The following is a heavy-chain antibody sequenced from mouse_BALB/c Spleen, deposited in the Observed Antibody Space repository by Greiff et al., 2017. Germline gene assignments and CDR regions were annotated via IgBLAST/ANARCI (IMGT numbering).Heavy chain of an antibody. CDR1: GFTFSSYA. V-gene: IGHV5-9-4*01. CDR2: ISSGGSYT. D-gene: IGHD2-10*02. Sequence: EVKLVESGGGLVKPGGSLKLSCAASGFTFSSYAMSWVRQSPEKRLEWVAEISSGGSYTYYPDTVTGRFTISRDNAKNTLYLEMSSLRSEDTAMYYCAKYGNLYAMDYWGQGTSVTVSS. CDR3: AKYGNLYAMDY. J-gene: IGHJ4*01.